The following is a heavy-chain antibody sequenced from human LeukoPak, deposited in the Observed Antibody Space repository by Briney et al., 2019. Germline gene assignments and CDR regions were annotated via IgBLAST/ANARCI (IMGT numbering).Heavy chain of an antibody. V-gene: IGHV4-59*08. D-gene: IGHD3-9*01. Sequence: SETLSLTCTVSGGSISSYYWSWIRQPPGKGLEWIGYIYYSGSTNYNPSLKSRVTISVDTSKNQFSLNLSSVTAADTAVYYCARGDDILTPDYWGQGTLVTVSS. CDR1: GGSISSYY. CDR3: ARGDDILTPDY. J-gene: IGHJ4*02. CDR2: IYYSGST.